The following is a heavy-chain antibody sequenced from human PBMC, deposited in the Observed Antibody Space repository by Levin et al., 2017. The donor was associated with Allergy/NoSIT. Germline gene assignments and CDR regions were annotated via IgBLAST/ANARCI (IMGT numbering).Heavy chain of an antibody. Sequence: GGSLRLSCAASGFPFSGYGMSWVRQAPGEGPDWVSTISDSGENTHYADSVRGRFIISRDNSRKTLYLQMDRLRVEDTAVYYCARDLQFWGVNWGVDSWGRGTLVTVSS. J-gene: IGHJ5*01. V-gene: IGHV3-23*01. CDR3: ARDLQFWGVNWGVDS. D-gene: IGHD7-27*01. CDR2: ISDSGENT. CDR1: GFPFSGYG.